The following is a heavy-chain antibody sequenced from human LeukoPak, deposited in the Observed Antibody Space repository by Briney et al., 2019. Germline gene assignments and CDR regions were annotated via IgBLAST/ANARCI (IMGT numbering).Heavy chain of an antibody. V-gene: IGHV3-7*01. D-gene: IGHD2-21*02. Sequence: GGSLRLSCAASGFTFSTYWMNWYRQVPGKGLEWVGNINQDASEINYVDSVRGRFTISRDNAKNSLHLQMNSLRAEDTAVYYCATDRDNSDWQKRFDSWGQGTLVTVSS. CDR3: ATDRDNSDWQKRFDS. CDR2: INQDASEI. CDR1: GFTFSTYW. J-gene: IGHJ4*02.